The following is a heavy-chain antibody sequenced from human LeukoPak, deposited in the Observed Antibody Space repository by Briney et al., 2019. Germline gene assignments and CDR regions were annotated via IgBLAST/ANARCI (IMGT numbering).Heavy chain of an antibody. CDR3: ATISAQTFDI. V-gene: IGHV3-7*01. CDR1: GFTFSSYW. Sequence: GGSLRLSCVVSGFTFSSYWVNWVRQSPGKGLEWVANIKPDGSDKYYVDSARGRFTVSRDNAKNSAFLQMNSLRAEDTAIYYCATISAQTFDIWGQGTLVSVSS. D-gene: IGHD5-24*01. CDR2: IKPDGSDK. J-gene: IGHJ3*02.